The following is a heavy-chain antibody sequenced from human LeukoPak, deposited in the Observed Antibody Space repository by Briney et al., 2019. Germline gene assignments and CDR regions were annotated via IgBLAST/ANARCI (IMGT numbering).Heavy chain of an antibody. CDR2: IYHSGST. Sequence: QPSQTLSLTCTVSGGSISSGGYYWSWIRQPPGKGLEWIGYIYHSGSTYYNPSLKSRVTISVDRSKSQFSLKLSSVTAADTAVYYCARDKSLDYWGQGTLVTVSS. CDR3: ARDKSLDY. V-gene: IGHV4-30-2*01. J-gene: IGHJ4*02. CDR1: GGSISSGGYY.